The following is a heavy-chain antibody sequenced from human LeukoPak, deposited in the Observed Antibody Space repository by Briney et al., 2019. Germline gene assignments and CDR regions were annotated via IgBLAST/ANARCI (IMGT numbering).Heavy chain of an antibody. J-gene: IGHJ6*03. D-gene: IGHD3-10*01. CDR1: GGSFSGYY. Sequence: SDTLSLTCAVYGGSFSGYYWSWIRQPAGKGLEWIGRISSSGSTNYNPSLKSRVTMSVDTSKNQFSLKLSSVTAADTAVYYCARDNYYGLGTYYYYFYMDVWGKGTTVTISS. V-gene: IGHV4-4*07. CDR2: ISSSGST. CDR3: ARDNYYGLGTYYYYFYMDV.